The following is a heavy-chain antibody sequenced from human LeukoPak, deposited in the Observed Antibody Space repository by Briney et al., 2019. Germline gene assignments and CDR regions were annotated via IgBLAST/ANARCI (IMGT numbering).Heavy chain of an antibody. CDR3: AKGRTGYIPDD. CDR2: INGSGGNT. V-gene: IGHV3-23*01. Sequence: PGGSLRLSCAASGFTFSSYAMSWVRQAPGKGLEWVSVINGSGGNTYYADSVKGRFTISRDSSKNTLYLQMNSLRAEDTAIYYCAKGRTGYIPDDWGQGTLVTVSS. J-gene: IGHJ4*02. CDR1: GFTFSSYA. D-gene: IGHD6-13*01.